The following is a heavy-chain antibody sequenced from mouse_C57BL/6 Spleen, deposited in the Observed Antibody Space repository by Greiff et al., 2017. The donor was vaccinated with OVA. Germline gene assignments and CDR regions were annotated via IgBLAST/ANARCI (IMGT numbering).Heavy chain of an antibody. CDR1: GYAFTNYL. V-gene: IGHV1-54*01. J-gene: IGHJ4*01. CDR2: INPGSGGT. CDR3: ARRANPYAMDY. Sequence: QVQLQQSGAELVRPGTSVKVSCKASGYAFTNYLIEWVKQRPGQGLEWIGVINPGSGGTNYNEKFKGKATLTADKSSSTAYMQLSSLTSEDSAVYYCARRANPYAMDYWGQGTSVTVSS. D-gene: IGHD3-3*01.